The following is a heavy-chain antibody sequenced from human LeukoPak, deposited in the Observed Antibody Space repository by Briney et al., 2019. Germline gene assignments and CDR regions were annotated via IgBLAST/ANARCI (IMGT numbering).Heavy chain of an antibody. CDR1: GFTFSSYG. J-gene: IGHJ4*02. Sequence: GGSLRLSCAVSGFTFSSYGMHWVRQAPGKGLEWVAVIWYDGSNKYYADSVKGRFTISRDNSKNTLYLQMNSLRAEDTAVYYCPLLGGYNLDYWGQGTLVTVSS. V-gene: IGHV3-33*01. CDR2: IWYDGSNK. D-gene: IGHD5-24*01. CDR3: PLLGGYNLDY.